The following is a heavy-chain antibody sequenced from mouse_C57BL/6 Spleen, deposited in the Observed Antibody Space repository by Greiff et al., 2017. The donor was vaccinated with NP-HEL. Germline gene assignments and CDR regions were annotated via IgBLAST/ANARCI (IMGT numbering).Heavy chain of an antibody. V-gene: IGHV1-69*01. CDR3: ARGQLRLRHYYAMDY. J-gene: IGHJ4*01. Sequence: QVQLKQPGAELVMPGASVKLSCKASGYTFTSYWMHWVKQRPGQGLEWIGEIDPSDSYTNYNQKFKGKSTLTVDKSSSTAYMQLSSLTSEDSAVYYCARGQLRLRHYYAMDYWGQGTSVTVSS. D-gene: IGHD3-2*02. CDR2: IDPSDSYT. CDR1: GYTFTSYW.